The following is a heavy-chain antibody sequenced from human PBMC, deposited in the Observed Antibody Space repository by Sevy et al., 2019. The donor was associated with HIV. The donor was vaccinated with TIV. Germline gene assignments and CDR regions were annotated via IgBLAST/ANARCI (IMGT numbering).Heavy chain of an antibody. D-gene: IGHD2-8*01. V-gene: IGHV3-30*18. Sequence: GGSLRLSCAASGFTFSSFGMHWVRQAPGKGLEWVAIISHDGSNKIYADSVKGGCTISRYNSKNTLYLQMDSLRADDTSVYYCAKQGGYCSNGVCYRAFDYWGQGTLVTVSS. J-gene: IGHJ4*02. CDR2: ISHDGSNK. CDR1: GFTFSSFG. CDR3: AKQGGYCSNGVCYRAFDY.